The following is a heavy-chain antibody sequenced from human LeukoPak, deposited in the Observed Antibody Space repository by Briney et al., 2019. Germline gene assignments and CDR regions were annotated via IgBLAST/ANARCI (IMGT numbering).Heavy chain of an antibody. J-gene: IGHJ4*02. D-gene: IGHD3-22*01. CDR2: IQYDGSSA. CDR3: VKGLGYYFDS. CDR1: GFTFGACG. V-gene: IGHV3-30*02. Sequence: GGSLRLSCAASGFTFGACGMHWVRQAPGKGLEWVTFIQYDGSSAYYADSVKGRFTFSRDNSKNTLYLQMNSLRPEDTALYFCVKGLGYYFDSWGQGTLVTVSS.